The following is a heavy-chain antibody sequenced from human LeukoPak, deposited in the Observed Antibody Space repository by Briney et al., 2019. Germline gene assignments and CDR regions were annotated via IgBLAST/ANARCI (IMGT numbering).Heavy chain of an antibody. D-gene: IGHD3-22*01. CDR3: AREYYDSSGYYDY. CDR2: ISSSSSYI. V-gene: IGHV3-21*01. J-gene: IGHJ4*02. Sequence: GGSLRLSCAASGFTFSSYSMNWVRQAPGKGLEWVSSISSSSSYIYYADSVKGRFTTSRDNAKNSLYLQMNSLRAEDTAVYYCAREYYDSSGYYDYWGQGTLVTVSS. CDR1: GFTFSSYS.